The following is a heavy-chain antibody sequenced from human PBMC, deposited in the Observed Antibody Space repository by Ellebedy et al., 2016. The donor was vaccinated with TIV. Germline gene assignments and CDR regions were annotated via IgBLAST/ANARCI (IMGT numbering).Heavy chain of an antibody. CDR1: GYSISSGYF. Sequence: MPSETLSLTCTVSGYSISSGYFWGCLRQPPGKGQECIGSVYHSGSTYYNPSLKSRVTISVDTSKNQFSLKLNSVTAADTAVYYCARDGRHDAFDIWGQGTMVTVSS. CDR3: ARDGRHDAFDI. CDR2: VYHSGST. V-gene: IGHV4-38-2*02. D-gene: IGHD6-25*01. J-gene: IGHJ3*02.